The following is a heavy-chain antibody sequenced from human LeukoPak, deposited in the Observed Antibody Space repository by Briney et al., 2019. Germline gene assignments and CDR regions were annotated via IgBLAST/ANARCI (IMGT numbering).Heavy chain of an antibody. J-gene: IGHJ6*03. V-gene: IGHV3-23*01. CDR1: GFTFSSYG. CDR3: AKDHLRGSSSSLQYYYYMDV. CDR2: INSNGRST. Sequence: GGSLRLSCAASGFTFSSYGMSWVRQAPGKGLEWVSAINSNGRSTNYADSVKGRFTISRDNSKNTLYLQMNSLRAEDTALYYCAKDHLRGSSSSLQYYYYMDVWGKGTTVTVSS. D-gene: IGHD6-6*01.